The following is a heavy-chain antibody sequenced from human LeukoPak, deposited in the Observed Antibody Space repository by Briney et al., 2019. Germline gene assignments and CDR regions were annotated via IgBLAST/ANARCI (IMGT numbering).Heavy chain of an antibody. CDR1: GGSFSGYY. J-gene: IGHJ4*02. Sequence: SETLSLTCAVYGGSFSGYYWSWIRQPPGKGLEWIGEINHSGSTNYNPSLKSRVTISVDTSKNQFSLKLSSVTAADTAVYYCARGLGCSGGSCYSGGLHGDYYFDYWGQGTLVTVSS. D-gene: IGHD2-15*01. CDR3: ARGLGCSGGSCYSGGLHGDYYFDY. CDR2: INHSGST. V-gene: IGHV4-34*01.